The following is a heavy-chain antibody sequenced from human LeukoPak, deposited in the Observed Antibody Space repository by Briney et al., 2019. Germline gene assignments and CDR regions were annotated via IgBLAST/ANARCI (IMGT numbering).Heavy chain of an antibody. CDR1: GFTFSSYA. Sequence: GGSLRLSCAASGFTFSSYAMSWVRQAPGKGLEWVSGISWNSGSIGYADSVKGRFTISRDNAKNSLYLQMNSLRAEDTALYYCAKSQGDYYDSSGYYYKAPFDYWGQGTLVTVSS. D-gene: IGHD3-22*01. CDR3: AKSQGDYYDSSGYYYKAPFDY. V-gene: IGHV3-9*01. CDR2: ISWNSGSI. J-gene: IGHJ4*02.